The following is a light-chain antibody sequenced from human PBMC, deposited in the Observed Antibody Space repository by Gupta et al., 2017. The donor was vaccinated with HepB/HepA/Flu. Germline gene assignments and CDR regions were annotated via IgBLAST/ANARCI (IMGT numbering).Light chain of an antibody. V-gene: IGKV1-5*03. CDR1: HSITNW. CDR2: KAS. CDR3: QQYNSYPWT. J-gene: IGKJ1*01. Sequence: DLRMTQSASTMSASLGDRVTITCRASHSITNWLAWYQQKAGKAPKLLIYKASTSESGVPSRFSGSRSGTEFTLTISRLQPDDFATYYCQQYNSYPWTFGQGTKVEIK.